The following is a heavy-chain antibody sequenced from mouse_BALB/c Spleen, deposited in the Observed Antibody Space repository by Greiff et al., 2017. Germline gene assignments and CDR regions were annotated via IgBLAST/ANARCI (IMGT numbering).Heavy chain of an antibody. CDR3: AGGLRRPFAY. CDR1: GFNIKDTY. Sequence: EVHLVESGAELVKPGASVKLSCTASGFNIKDTYMHWVKQRPEQGLEWIGRIDPANGNTKYDPKFQGKATITADTSSNTAYLQLSSLTSEDTAVYYCAGGLRRPFAYWGQGTLVTVSA. J-gene: IGHJ3*01. D-gene: IGHD2-4*01. CDR2: IDPANGNT. V-gene: IGHV14-3*02.